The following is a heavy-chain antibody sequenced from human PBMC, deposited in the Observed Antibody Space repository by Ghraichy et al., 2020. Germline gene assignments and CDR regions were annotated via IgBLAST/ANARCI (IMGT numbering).Heavy chain of an antibody. Sequence: ETLSLTCTVSGGSISSSSYYWGWIRQPPGKGLEWIGSIYYSGSTYYNPSLKSRVTISVDTSKNQFSLKLSSVTAADTAVYYCATVRGSRGYFDYWGQGTLVTVSS. CDR2: IYYSGST. V-gene: IGHV4-39*01. CDR1: GGSISSSSYY. CDR3: ATVRGSRGYFDY. J-gene: IGHJ4*02. D-gene: IGHD3-10*01.